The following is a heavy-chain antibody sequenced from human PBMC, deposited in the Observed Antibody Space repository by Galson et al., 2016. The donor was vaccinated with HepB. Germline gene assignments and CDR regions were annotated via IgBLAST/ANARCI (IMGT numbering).Heavy chain of an antibody. J-gene: IGHJ5*02. Sequence: SLRLSCAASGFNFLYNWMYWVRQPPGKGLVWVSRINNDGSVAKYADSVRGRFTVSRDNAKNTLYLQMTSLSDEDTAVYYCARETLRGGVNHWGQGTLVTVSS. CDR3: ARETLRGGVNH. CDR2: INNDGSVA. V-gene: IGHV3-74*01. CDR1: GFNFLYNW. D-gene: IGHD3-16*01.